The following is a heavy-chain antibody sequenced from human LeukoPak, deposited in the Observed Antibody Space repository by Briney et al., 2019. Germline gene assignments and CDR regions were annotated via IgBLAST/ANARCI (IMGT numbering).Heavy chain of an antibody. Sequence: RSETLSLTCTVSGGSISSYYWSWIRQPAGKGLEWIGRIYTSGSTNYNPSLKSRVTMSVDTSKNQFSLKLSSVTAADTAVYYYARGVHYDFWSGRSDAFDIWGQGTMVTVSS. CDR2: IYTSGST. D-gene: IGHD3-3*01. CDR1: GGSISSYY. J-gene: IGHJ3*02. V-gene: IGHV4-4*07. CDR3: ARGVHYDFWSGRSDAFDI.